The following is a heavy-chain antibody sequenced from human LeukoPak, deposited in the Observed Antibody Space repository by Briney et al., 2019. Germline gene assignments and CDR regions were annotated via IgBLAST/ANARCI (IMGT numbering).Heavy chain of an antibody. J-gene: IGHJ4*02. D-gene: IGHD2-2*01. CDR3: ARVMGRYCSSNSCYVDY. CDR2: ISYDGSNK. CDR1: GITFSSYA. V-gene: IGHV3-30*04. Sequence: GGSLRLSCTASGITFSSYAMHWVRQAPGKGLEWVAVISYDGSNKYYADSVKGRFTISRDNSKNTLYLQMNSLRAEDTAVYYCARVMGRYCSSNSCYVDYWGQGTLVTVSS.